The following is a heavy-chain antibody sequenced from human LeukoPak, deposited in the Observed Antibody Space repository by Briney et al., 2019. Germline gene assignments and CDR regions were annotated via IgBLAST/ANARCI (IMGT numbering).Heavy chain of an antibody. CDR3: ARVPRGLWFGELFAD. D-gene: IGHD3-10*01. J-gene: IGHJ4*02. V-gene: IGHV1-18*01. Sequence: KPGASVKVSCKASGYTFTSYGISWVRQAPGQGLEWMGWISAYNGNTNYAQKLQGRVTMTTDTSTSTAYMELRSLRSDDTAVYYCARVPRGLWFGELFADWGQGTLVTVSS. CDR2: ISAYNGNT. CDR1: GYTFTSYG.